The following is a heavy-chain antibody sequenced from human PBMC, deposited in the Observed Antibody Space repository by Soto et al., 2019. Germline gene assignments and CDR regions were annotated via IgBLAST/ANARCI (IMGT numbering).Heavy chain of an antibody. D-gene: IGHD6-25*01. Sequence: PSETLSLTCTVSGGSISSGGYYWSWIRQHPGKGLEWIGYIYYSGSTYYNPSLKSRVTMTRNTSISTAYMELSSLRSDDTAVYFCARRKERSGPNYFDSWGQGSLVTVSS. CDR1: GGSISSGGYY. V-gene: IGHV4-31*03. CDR2: IYYSGST. J-gene: IGHJ4*02. CDR3: ARRKERSGPNYFDS.